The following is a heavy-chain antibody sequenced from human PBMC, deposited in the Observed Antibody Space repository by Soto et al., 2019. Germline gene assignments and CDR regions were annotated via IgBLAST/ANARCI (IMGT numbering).Heavy chain of an antibody. J-gene: IGHJ6*02. D-gene: IGHD2-15*01. CDR3: AREDLPRAANGGGSYYYYYGMDV. CDR1: GYTFTSYG. Sequence: QVQLVQSGAEVKKPGASVKVSCKASGYTFTSYGISWVRQAPGQGLEWMGWISAYNGNTNYAQKLQGRVTMTTDTSTSTAYMELRSIRTDDTAVYYCAREDLPRAANGGGSYYYYYGMDVWGQGTTVTVSS. CDR2: ISAYNGNT. V-gene: IGHV1-18*04.